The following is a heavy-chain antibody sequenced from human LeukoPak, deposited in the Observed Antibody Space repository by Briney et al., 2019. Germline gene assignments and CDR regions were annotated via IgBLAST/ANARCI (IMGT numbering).Heavy chain of an antibody. J-gene: IGHJ4*02. Sequence: ASVKVSCKASGGTFSSYAINWVRQATGQGLEWMGWMNPNSGNTGYAQKFQGRVTMTRNTSISTAYMELSSLRSEDTAVYYCASFYYDSSGLDYWGQGTLVTVSS. CDR3: ASFYYDSSGLDY. D-gene: IGHD3-22*01. CDR2: MNPNSGNT. CDR1: GGTFSSYA. V-gene: IGHV1-8*02.